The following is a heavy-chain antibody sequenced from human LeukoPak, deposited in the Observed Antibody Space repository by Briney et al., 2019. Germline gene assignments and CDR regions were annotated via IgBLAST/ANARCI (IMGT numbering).Heavy chain of an antibody. D-gene: IGHD1-26*01. CDR2: INWNAGNA. V-gene: IGHV3-20*04. J-gene: IGHJ6*03. Sequence: GGSLTLSGAGSGFTFDDYDMSWVRHAPGKGLEWVSNINWNAGNAGYTDSVKGRFTIARDNARNSLYLQMNSLRVEDKAVYYCARDPYSGTYGNTYYYYMDVWGKGTTVTISS. CDR3: ARDPYSGTYGNTYYYYMDV. CDR1: GFTFDDYD.